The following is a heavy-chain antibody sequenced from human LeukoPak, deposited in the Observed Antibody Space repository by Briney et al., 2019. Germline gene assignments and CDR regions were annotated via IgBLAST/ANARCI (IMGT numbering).Heavy chain of an antibody. Sequence: SETLSLTCTVSGGSISSYYWNWIRQPPGKGLEWIGHVYYSGSTNYNPSLKSRVTISVDTSKNQFSLNLTSVTAADTAVYYCARMYGYTYGPDYWGQGTLVTVSS. CDR3: ARMYGYTYGPDY. J-gene: IGHJ4*02. CDR2: VYYSGST. CDR1: GGSISSYY. V-gene: IGHV4-59*01. D-gene: IGHD5-12*01.